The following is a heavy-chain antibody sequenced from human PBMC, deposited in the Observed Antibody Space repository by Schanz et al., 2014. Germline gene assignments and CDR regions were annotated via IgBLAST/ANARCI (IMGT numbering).Heavy chain of an antibody. D-gene: IGHD6-6*01. V-gene: IGHV3-23*01. Sequence: EVQLLESGGGLVQPGGSLRLSCAASGFTLSSNAMCWVRQAPGKGLEWVSTITSNGGGTYYADSVKGRFTISRDNAKNTLYLQMNSLRVEDTAEYYCAKNWKGHHITGRPGWSDGMDVWGQGTTVTVSS. CDR1: GFTLSSNA. CDR3: AKNWKGHHITGRPGWSDGMDV. CDR2: ITSNGGGT. J-gene: IGHJ6*02.